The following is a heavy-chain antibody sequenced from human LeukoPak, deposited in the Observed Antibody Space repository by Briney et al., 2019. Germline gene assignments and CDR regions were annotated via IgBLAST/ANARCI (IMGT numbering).Heavy chain of an antibody. Sequence: GRSLRLSCAASGFTFSSYAMHWVRQAPGKGLEWVAVISYDGSNKYYADSVKGRFTISRDNSKNTLYLQMNSLRVEDTAVYYCASKLGFDYWGQGTLVTVSS. V-gene: IGHV3-30-3*01. CDR1: GFTFSSYA. CDR3: ASKLGFDY. D-gene: IGHD3-3*02. CDR2: ISYDGSNK. J-gene: IGHJ4*02.